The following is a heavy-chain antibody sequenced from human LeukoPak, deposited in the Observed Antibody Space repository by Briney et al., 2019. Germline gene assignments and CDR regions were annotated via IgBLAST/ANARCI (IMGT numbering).Heavy chain of an antibody. J-gene: IGHJ4*02. CDR3: ARGLGYSYGSDY. CDR2: ISYDGPNK. V-gene: IGHV3-30*04. CDR1: AFTFSTYS. D-gene: IGHD5-18*01. Sequence: PGGSLRLSCAASAFTFSTYSMHWVRQAPGKGLEWVAAISYDGPNKNYADSVKGRFTISRDNAKNSLYLQMNGLRAEDTAVYYCARGLGYSYGSDYWGQGTLVTVSS.